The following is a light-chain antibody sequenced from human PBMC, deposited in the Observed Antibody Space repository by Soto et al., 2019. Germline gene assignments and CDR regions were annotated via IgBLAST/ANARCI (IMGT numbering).Light chain of an antibody. CDR3: QQYDNWPRT. CDR2: GTS. V-gene: IGKV3-15*01. CDR1: QNISRS. Sequence: EIVMTQSPVTLSVSPGERATLSCRASQNISRSLAWYQQKPGQGPSLLIYGTSTRATGIPGRFSGSGSETEFTLTISSLQSEDFAVYYCQQYDNWPRTFGQGTKVDI. J-gene: IGKJ1*01.